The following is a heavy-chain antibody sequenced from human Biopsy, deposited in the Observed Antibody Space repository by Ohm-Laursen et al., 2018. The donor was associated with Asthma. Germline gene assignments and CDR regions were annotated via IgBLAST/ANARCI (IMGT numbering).Heavy chain of an antibody. V-gene: IGHV1-69*13. J-gene: IGHJ4*02. Sequence: SVKVSCKSLGGTFNTHVIGWVRQAPGQGLEWMGGINSVFGTTTYPQKFQDRVTITADDSTSTVYMELSSLRSEDTAVYYCARKAGSCISRTYYSLDFWGQGTLVTVSS. D-gene: IGHD1-26*01. CDR1: GGTFNTHV. CDR2: INSVFGTT. CDR3: ARKAGSCISRTYYSLDF.